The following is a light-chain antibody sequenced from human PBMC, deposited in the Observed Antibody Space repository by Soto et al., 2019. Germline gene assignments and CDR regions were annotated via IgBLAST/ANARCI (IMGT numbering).Light chain of an antibody. CDR3: QQRSTWPLT. Sequence: ENVLTQSPATLSLFPGERATLSCRASQSVGSYLAWYQQKPGQAPRLLIYDASNRATGIPARFSGSGSGTDVTLTITSLEPDDFAVYYCQQRSTWPLTFGQGTKLEIK. CDR1: QSVGSY. CDR2: DAS. V-gene: IGKV3-11*01. J-gene: IGKJ2*01.